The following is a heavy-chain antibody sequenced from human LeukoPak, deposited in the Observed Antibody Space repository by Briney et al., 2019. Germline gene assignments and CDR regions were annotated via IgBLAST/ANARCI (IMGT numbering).Heavy chain of an antibody. Sequence: SETLSLTCAVYGGSFSGYYWSWIRQSPGKGLEWIGEINHSGSTYYNPSLKSRVTISVDTSKNQFSLKLSSVTAADTAVYYCARDRIAARGIFEWGQGTLVTVSS. CDR3: ARDRIAARGIFE. CDR1: GGSFSGYY. V-gene: IGHV4-34*01. D-gene: IGHD6-6*01. CDR2: INHSGST. J-gene: IGHJ4*02.